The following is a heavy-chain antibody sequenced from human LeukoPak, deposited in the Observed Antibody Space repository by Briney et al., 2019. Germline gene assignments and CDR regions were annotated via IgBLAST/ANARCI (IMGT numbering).Heavy chain of an antibody. D-gene: IGHD3-22*01. V-gene: IGHV4-59*08. CDR1: GGSINSYY. CDR2: IYYSGST. J-gene: IGHJ4*02. CDR3: ARASYSYDINGWVPFDY. Sequence: SETLSLTCTVSGGSINSYYWSWIRQPPGKGLEYIGYIYYSGSTNYNPSLKSRVTISGDTSKNQFSLRLSSVTAADTAVYYCARASYSYDINGWVPFDYWGQGTLVTVSS.